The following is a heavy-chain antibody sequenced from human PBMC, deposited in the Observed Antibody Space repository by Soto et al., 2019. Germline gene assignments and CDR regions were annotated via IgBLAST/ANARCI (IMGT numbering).Heavy chain of an antibody. Sequence: ASVKVSCKASGYTFTSYGISWVRQAPGQGLEWMGWISAYNGNTNYAQKLQGRVTMTTDTSTSTAYMELRSLRSDDTAVYYCARGRVRYFDWEYYFDYWGQGTLVTVSS. CDR2: ISAYNGNT. V-gene: IGHV1-18*01. J-gene: IGHJ4*02. D-gene: IGHD3-9*01. CDR1: GYTFTSYG. CDR3: ARGRVRYFDWEYYFDY.